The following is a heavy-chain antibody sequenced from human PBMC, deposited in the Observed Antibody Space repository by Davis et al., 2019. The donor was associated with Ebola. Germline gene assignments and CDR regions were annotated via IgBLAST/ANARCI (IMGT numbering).Heavy chain of an antibody. J-gene: IGHJ4*02. D-gene: IGHD6-13*01. CDR3: ARTYSSIWHSFGY. CDR2: LYYSGST. V-gene: IGHV4-39*01. Sequence: MPGGSLRLSCTVSDGSISSSYYWGWIRQPPGKGLEWIGSLYYSGSTYYNPSLKSRVTISVDTSKNQFSLRLTSVTAADTAVYYCARTYSSIWHSFGYWGQGTLVTVSS. CDR1: DGSISSSYY.